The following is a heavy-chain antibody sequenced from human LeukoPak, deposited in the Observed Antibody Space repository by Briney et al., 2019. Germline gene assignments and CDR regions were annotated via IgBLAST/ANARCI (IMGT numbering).Heavy chain of an antibody. V-gene: IGHV1-18*01. CDR3: ARDPSSREGYSSSWYDY. Sequence: GASVKVSCKASGYTFTSYGIIWVRQAPGQGLEWMGWISAYNGNTNYAQKLQGRVTMTTDTSTSTAYMELRSLRSDDTAVYYCARDPSSREGYSSSWYDYWGQGTLVTVSS. CDR2: ISAYNGNT. D-gene: IGHD6-13*01. J-gene: IGHJ4*02. CDR1: GYTFTSYG.